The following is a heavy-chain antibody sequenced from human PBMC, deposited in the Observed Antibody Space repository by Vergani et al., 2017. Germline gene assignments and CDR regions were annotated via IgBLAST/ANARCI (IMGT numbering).Heavy chain of an antibody. V-gene: IGHV3-49*03. Sequence: EVQLVESGGGLVQPGRSLRLSCKVSGFTFGDYSMSWFRQAPGKGLEWVGFIRSKAYGGTTEYAASVKGRFTISRDDSKSIAYLQMNSLKTEDTAVYYCTRNGRIQLWLIDYWGQGTLVTVSS. CDR1: GFTFGDYS. J-gene: IGHJ4*02. D-gene: IGHD5-18*01. CDR3: TRNGRIQLWLIDY. CDR2: IRSKAYGGTT.